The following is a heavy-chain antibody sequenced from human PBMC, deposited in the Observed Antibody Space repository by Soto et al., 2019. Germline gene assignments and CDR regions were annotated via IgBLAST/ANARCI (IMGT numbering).Heavy chain of an antibody. CDR3: ARDVGISGGPFDY. J-gene: IGHJ4*02. Sequence: PGGSLRLSCAASGIAFSDYFMSWIRQAPGKGLEWVSYISSSGSTIYYADSVKGRFTISRDNAKKSLYVQMNSLRAEDTAVYYCARDVGISGGPFDYWGQGTLVTVSS. V-gene: IGHV3-11*01. D-gene: IGHD6-13*01. CDR2: ISSSGSTI. CDR1: GIAFSDYF.